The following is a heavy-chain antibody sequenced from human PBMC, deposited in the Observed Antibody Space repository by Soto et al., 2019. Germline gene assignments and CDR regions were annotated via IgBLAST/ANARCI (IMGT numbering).Heavy chain of an antibody. V-gene: IGHV3-23*04. CDR1: GFIFGDYA. D-gene: IGHD3-3*01. J-gene: IGHJ4*02. CDR3: AKDWTHLDY. CDR2: VRGSNDNT. Sequence: EVQLVESGGNLEQPGGSLRLSCAASGFIFGDYAMSWVRQAPGKGLEWLSLVRGSNDNTYYADSVRGRFTISRDNSRNTLYLHMNSLRVDDTAIYYCAKDWTHLDYWGQGTLVTVSS.